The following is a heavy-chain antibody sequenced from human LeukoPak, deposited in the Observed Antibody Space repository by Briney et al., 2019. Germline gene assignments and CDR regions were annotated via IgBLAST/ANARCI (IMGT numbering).Heavy chain of an antibody. J-gene: IGHJ6*02. CDR1: GGSISSSSYY. CDR3: ARGSSGSYYYYYYGMDV. CDR2: INHSGST. Sequence: SETLSLTCTVSGGSISSSSYYWSWIRQPPGKGLEWIGEINHSGSTNYNPSLKSRVTISVDTSKNQFSLKLSSVTAADTAVYYCARGSSGSYYYYYYGMDVWGQGTTVTVSS. D-gene: IGHD1-26*01. V-gene: IGHV4-39*07.